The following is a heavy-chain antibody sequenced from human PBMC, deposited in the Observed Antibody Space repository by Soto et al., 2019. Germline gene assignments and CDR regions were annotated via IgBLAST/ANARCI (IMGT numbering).Heavy chain of an antibody. V-gene: IGHV4-59*01. CDR3: ARVHRYCSGGSCYLLDS. J-gene: IGHJ4*02. D-gene: IGHD2-15*01. CDR1: GGSISSYC. CDR2: VSYTGST. Sequence: QVQLQESGPGLVKPSETLSLTCTVSGGSISSYCWSWIRQPPGKGLEWIGYVSYTGSTNYNPSLKGRVTISVDTSKNQSSLKSTSVTAADTAVYYCARVHRYCSGGSCYLLDSWGQGALVTVSS.